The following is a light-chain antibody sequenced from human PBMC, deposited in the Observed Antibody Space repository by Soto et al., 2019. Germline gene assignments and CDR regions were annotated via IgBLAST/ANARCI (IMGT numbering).Light chain of an antibody. CDR3: AAWDDSLSGVV. Sequence: QSVLTQPPSASGSPGQRGTISCSGSSSNIGSNYVYWYQQLPGTAPKLLIYRNNQRPSGVPDRFSGSKSGTSASLAISGLRSEDEADYYCAAWDDSLSGVVFGGRTQLTVL. J-gene: IGLJ2*01. CDR2: RNN. CDR1: SSNIGSNY. V-gene: IGLV1-47*01.